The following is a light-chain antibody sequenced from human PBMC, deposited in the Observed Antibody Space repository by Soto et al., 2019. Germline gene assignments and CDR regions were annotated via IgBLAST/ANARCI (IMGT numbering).Light chain of an antibody. Sequence: EIVLTQSPGTLSLSPGERATLSCRASQSVSSSYLAWYQQKPGQAPRLLIYGASSRATGIPDRFSGSWSGTDFTLTSSRLEPEDFAVYYCQQYGISPRTFGQGTKVEIK. CDR2: GAS. J-gene: IGKJ1*01. CDR1: QSVSSSY. CDR3: QQYGISPRT. V-gene: IGKV3-20*01.